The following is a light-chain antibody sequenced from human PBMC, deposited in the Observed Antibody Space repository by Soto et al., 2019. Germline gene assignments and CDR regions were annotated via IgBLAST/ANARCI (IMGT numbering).Light chain of an antibody. CDR2: GNS. Sequence: QAVVTQPPSVSGAPGQRVTISCTGSSSNIGAGYDVHWYQQLPGTAPKLLISGNSNRPSGVPDRFSGSKSGTSASLAITGLQAEDEVDYYCQSYDSSLSGWVFGGGTKLTVL. CDR3: QSYDSSLSGWV. J-gene: IGLJ3*02. CDR1: SSNIGAGYD. V-gene: IGLV1-40*01.